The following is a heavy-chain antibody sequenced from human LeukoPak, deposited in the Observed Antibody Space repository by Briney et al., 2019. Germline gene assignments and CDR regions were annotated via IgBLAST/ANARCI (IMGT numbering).Heavy chain of an antibody. CDR3: ARTVIVATSGGFDY. J-gene: IGHJ4*02. D-gene: IGHD5-12*01. CDR1: GFTFSGYA. CDR2: ISYDGSNK. V-gene: IGHV3-30*04. Sequence: GGSLRLSCAASGFTFSGYAMHWVRQAPGKGLEWVAVISYDGSNKYYADSVKGRFTISRDNSKNTLYLQMNSLRAEDTAVYYCARTVIVATSGGFDYWGQGTLVTVSS.